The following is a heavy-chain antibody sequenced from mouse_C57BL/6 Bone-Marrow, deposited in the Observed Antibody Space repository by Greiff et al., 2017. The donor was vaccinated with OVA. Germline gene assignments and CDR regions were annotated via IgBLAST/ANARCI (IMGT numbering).Heavy chain of an antibody. CDR3: ARSRYYDSSSWFAY. D-gene: IGHD1-1*01. CDR1: GYAFTNYL. V-gene: IGHV1-54*01. Sequence: VQLQQSGAELVRPGTSVKVSCKASGYAFTNYLIEWVKQRPGQGLEWIGVINPGSGGTNYNEKFKGKATLTADKSSSTAYMQLSSLTSEDSAVYCCARSRYYDSSSWFAYWGQGTLVTVSA. J-gene: IGHJ3*01. CDR2: INPGSGGT.